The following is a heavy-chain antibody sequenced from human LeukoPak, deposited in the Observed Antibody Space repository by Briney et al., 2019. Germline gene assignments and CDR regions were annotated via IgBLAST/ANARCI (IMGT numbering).Heavy chain of an antibody. CDR2: IYLGDSDT. CDR3: ARHAIEEYYYDSSGYIDY. D-gene: IGHD3-22*01. V-gene: IGHV5-51*01. CDR1: GFTFSSYW. J-gene: IGHJ4*02. Sequence: GGSLRLSCAASGFTFSSYWMSWVRQAPGKGLEWMGIIYLGDSDTRYSPSFQGQVTISADKSISTAYLQWSSLKASDTAMYYCARHAIEEYYYDSSGYIDYWGQGTLVTVSS.